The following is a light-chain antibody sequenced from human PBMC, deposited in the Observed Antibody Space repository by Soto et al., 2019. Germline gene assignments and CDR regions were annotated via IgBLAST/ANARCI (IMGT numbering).Light chain of an antibody. CDR1: QRISSY. J-gene: IGKJ2*01. CDR2: AAS. Sequence: DIQMTQSPSSLSASVGDRVTITCLASQRISSYLNWYQQNPGTAPKPLIYAASLLQSAVPSRFSGSGSGTDFPLTISSLQPEDFATYYCQQSYSTLPYTFGQGTKLEIK. CDR3: QQSYSTLPYT. V-gene: IGKV1-39*01.